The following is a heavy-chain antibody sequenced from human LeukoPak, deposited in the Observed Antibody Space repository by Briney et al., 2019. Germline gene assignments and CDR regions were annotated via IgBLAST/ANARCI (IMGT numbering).Heavy chain of an antibody. CDR1: AYTFTDYY. V-gene: IGHV1-2*06. D-gene: IGHD1-26*01. Sequence: ASVKVSCKASAYTFTDYYVHWVRQAPGQGLEWMGRINPSSGDTNYAQNFQGRVTMTRDTSISTGYMELSRLRSDDTAVYYCATTSGYFYYWGQGTLVTVSS. J-gene: IGHJ4*02. CDR2: INPSSGDT. CDR3: ATTSGYFYY.